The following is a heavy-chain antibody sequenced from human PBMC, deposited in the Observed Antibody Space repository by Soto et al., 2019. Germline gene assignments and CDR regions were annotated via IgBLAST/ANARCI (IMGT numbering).Heavy chain of an antibody. D-gene: IGHD6-13*01. V-gene: IGHV1-69*13. CDR2: IIPIFGTA. CDR3: ARVLGAAAYSYYGMDV. J-gene: IGHJ6*02. CDR1: GGTFSSYA. Sequence: GASVKVSCKASGGTFSSYAISWVRQAPGQGLEWMGGIIPIFGTANYAQKFQGRVTITADESTSTAYMELSSLRSEDTAVYYCARVLGAAAYSYYGMDVWGQGTTVTVSS.